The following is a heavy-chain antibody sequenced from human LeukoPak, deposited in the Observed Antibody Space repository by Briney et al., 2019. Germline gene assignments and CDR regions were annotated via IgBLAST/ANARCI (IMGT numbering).Heavy chain of an antibody. Sequence: SETLSLTCTVSGGSISSGDYYWSWIRQPPGKGLEWIGYIYYSGSTYYNPSLKSRVTISVNTSKNQFSLKLSSVTAADTAVYYCARDLLNEGNHLDYWGQGTLVTVSS. D-gene: IGHD4-23*01. CDR3: ARDLLNEGNHLDY. CDR2: IYYSGST. V-gene: IGHV4-30-4*01. J-gene: IGHJ4*02. CDR1: GGSISSGDYY.